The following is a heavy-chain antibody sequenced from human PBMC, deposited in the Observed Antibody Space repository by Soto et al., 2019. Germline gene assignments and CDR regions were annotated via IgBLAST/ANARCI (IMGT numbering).Heavy chain of an antibody. D-gene: IGHD2-2*02. CDR1: GYTFTSYY. Sequence: QVQLVQSGAEVKKPGASVTVSCKASGYTFTSYYIHWVRQDPGQGLEWMGIINPSGGSTSYAQKFQGRGTMTRDTSTSKVYMEVSGLRSADTAVYYCSRDQEPSTLYYDYYYMDVWGKGTTVTVSS. J-gene: IGHJ6*03. CDR3: SRDQEPSTLYYDYYYMDV. CDR2: INPSGGST. V-gene: IGHV1-46*03.